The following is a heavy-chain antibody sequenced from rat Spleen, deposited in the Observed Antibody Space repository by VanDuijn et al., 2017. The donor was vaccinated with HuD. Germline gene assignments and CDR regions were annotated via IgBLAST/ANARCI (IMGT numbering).Heavy chain of an antibody. V-gene: IGHV5-25*01. Sequence: EVQLVESGGGLVQPGRSLKLSCTTSGFTFSNYYMAWVRQAPTKGLEWVTYISPSGDNTFYRDSVKGRFSISRDNAKSILYLQMDSLRSEDMATYYCARAGYNGWFFDFWGPGTMVTVSS. CDR1: GFTFSNYY. J-gene: IGHJ1*01. CDR2: ISPSGDNT. D-gene: IGHD1-4*01. CDR3: ARAGYNGWFFDF.